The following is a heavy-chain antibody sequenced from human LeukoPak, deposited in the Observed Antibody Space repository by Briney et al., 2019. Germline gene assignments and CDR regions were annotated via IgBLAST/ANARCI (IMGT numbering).Heavy chain of an antibody. CDR1: GYTFVNYY. CDR3: ARENGYRRGFDY. J-gene: IGHJ4*02. D-gene: IGHD5-18*01. V-gene: IGHV1-46*01. Sequence: ASVKISCKASGYTFVNYYMNWVRQAPGQGLEWMGIINASGGSTSYAQKFQGRVTMTRDTSTSTIYMELSSLRSEDTAMYYCARENGYRRGFDYWGRGTLVTVSS. CDR2: INASGGST.